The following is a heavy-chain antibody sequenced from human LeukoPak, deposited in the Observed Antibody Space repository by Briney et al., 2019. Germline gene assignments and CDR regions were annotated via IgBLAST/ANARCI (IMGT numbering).Heavy chain of an antibody. CDR2: ISAYNGNT. J-gene: IGHJ4*02. Sequence: ASVKVSCKASGYTFTSYGISWVRRAPGQGLEWMGWISAYNGNTNYAQKLQGRVTMTTDTSTSTAYMELRSPRSDDTAVYYCARGPRYSYDAPGDYWGQGTLVTVSS. CDR1: GYTFTSYG. D-gene: IGHD5-18*01. CDR3: ARGPRYSYDAPGDY. V-gene: IGHV1-18*01.